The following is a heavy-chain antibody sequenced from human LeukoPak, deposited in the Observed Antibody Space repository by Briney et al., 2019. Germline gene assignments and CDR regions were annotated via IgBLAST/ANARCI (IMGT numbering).Heavy chain of an antibody. V-gene: IGHV3-23*01. J-gene: IGHJ4*02. Sequence: GGSLRLSCAASGFTFSSYAMNWVRQTPGKGLEWVSTFTGGGTGTYYADSVKGRFTISRDNAKNSLYLQMNSLRAEDTALYYCAKDMKGYYGSGSSDYWGQGTLVTVSS. CDR1: GFTFSSYA. CDR3: AKDMKGYYGSGSSDY. CDR2: FTGGGTGT. D-gene: IGHD3-10*01.